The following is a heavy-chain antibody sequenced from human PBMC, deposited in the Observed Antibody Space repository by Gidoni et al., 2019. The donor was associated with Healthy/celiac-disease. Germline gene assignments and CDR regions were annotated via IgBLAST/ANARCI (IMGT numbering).Heavy chain of an antibody. D-gene: IGHD3-10*01. CDR2: INRNSSNI. CDR1: GFTFSDYY. J-gene: IGHJ6*02. CDR3: GRELYGSGTYYNHGMDV. Sequence: QVQLVESGGGLVKPGGSLRLSCVASGFTFSDYYISWIRQAPGKGLEWVSYINRNSSNIYYAGSGKGRFNISRDKGKNSLYLQMNRLRGEDTAMYYWGRELYGSGTYYNHGMDVWGQGTAVTVSS. V-gene: IGHV3-11*01.